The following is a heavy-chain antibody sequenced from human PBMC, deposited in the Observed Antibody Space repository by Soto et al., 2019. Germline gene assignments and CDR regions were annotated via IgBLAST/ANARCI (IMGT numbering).Heavy chain of an antibody. V-gene: IGHV4-31*03. CDR2: IFYSGTT. J-gene: IGHJ5*02. CDR3: ARSVDP. CDR1: GGSISSGGYY. Sequence: SETLCLTCTVSGGSISSGGYYWGWIRQHPGKGLEWIGYIFYSGTTYYNPALRSRVTISVDTSKNQFSLKLSSVTAADTAVYYCARSVDPWGQGTLVTVSS.